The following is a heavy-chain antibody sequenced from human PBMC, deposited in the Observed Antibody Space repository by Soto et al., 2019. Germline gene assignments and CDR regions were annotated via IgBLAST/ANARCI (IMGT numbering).Heavy chain of an antibody. CDR1: GFTFSNAC. CDR2: IKSKTDGGTT. J-gene: IGHJ3*02. V-gene: IGHV3-15*01. D-gene: IGHD4-17*01. CDR3: TTDASLYGAPSFDAFDI. Sequence: XVSLRLSCAASGFTFSNACMSWVRQAPGKGLEWVGRIKSKTDGGTTDYAAPVKGRFTISRDDSKNTLCLQMNSLKTEDTAVYYCTTDASLYGAPSFDAFDISGQGTMVT.